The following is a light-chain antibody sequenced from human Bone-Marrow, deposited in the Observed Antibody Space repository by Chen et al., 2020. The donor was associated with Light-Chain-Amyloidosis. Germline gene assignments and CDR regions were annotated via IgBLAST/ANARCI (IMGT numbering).Light chain of an antibody. CDR1: SGHGRYA. CDR2: LNSDGSH. CDR3: QTWGSGPWV. J-gene: IGLJ3*02. Sequence: QLVLTQSPSASASLGASVTLTCTLSSGHGRYAIAWHQQQPEKGPRYLMKLNSDGSHDKGDGIPDRFSGSSSGAVRYLTISSLQSEDEADYHCQTWGSGPWVFGGGTKLTVL. V-gene: IGLV4-69*01.